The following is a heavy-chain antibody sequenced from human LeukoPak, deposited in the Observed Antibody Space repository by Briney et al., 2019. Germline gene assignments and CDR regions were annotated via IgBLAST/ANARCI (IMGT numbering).Heavy chain of an antibody. V-gene: IGHV1-69*05. Sequence: ASVKVSCKASGGTFSSYAISWVRQAPGQGLEWMGGIIPIFGTANYAQKFQGRVTITTDESTSTAYMELSSLRSEDTAVYYCARGFSPYYYDSSGYYNFDYWGQGTLVTVSP. CDR2: IIPIFGTA. CDR1: GGTFSSYA. CDR3: ARGFSPYYYDSSGYYNFDY. J-gene: IGHJ4*02. D-gene: IGHD3-22*01.